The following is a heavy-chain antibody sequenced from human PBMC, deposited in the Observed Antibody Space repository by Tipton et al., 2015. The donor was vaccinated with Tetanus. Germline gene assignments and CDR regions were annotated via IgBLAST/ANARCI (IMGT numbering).Heavy chain of an antibody. V-gene: IGHV4-31*03. D-gene: IGHD3/OR15-3a*01. CDR1: GGSISSGGYY. Sequence: TLSLTCTVSGGSISSGGYYWSWIRQHPGKGLEWIGYIYYSGSTYYNPSLKSRVTISVDTSKNQFSLKLSSVTAADTAVYYCARQDWTYYYYYGMDVWGQGTTVTVSS. CDR3: ARQDWTYYYYYGMDV. J-gene: IGHJ6*02. CDR2: IYYSGST.